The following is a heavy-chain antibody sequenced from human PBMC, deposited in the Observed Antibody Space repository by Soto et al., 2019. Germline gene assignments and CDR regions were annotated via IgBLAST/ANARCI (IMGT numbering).Heavy chain of an antibody. Sequence: ASVKVSCKASGGTFSSYAISWVRQAPGQGLEWMGGIIPIFGTANYAQKFQGRVTITADESTNTAYLKLRSLRSEDTAVYYCARQREEWPPYYYGMDVWGQGTTVTVSS. CDR3: ARQREEWPPYYYGMDV. CDR1: GGTFSSYA. CDR2: IIPIFGTA. D-gene: IGHD3-3*01. J-gene: IGHJ6*02. V-gene: IGHV1-69*13.